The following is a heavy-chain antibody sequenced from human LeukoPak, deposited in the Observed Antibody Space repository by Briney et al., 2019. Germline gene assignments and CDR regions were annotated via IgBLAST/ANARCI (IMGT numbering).Heavy chain of an antibody. J-gene: IGHJ4*02. CDR1: GYTFTSYG. CDR2: ISAYDGNT. CDR3: ARDRKYYYGSSGYSTFDY. Sequence: ASVKVSCKASGYTFTSYGISWVRQAPGQGLEWMGWISAYDGNTNYAQKPQGRVTMTTDTSTSTAYMELRSLRSDDTAVYYCARDRKYYYGSSGYSTFDYWGQGTLVTVSS. D-gene: IGHD3-22*01. V-gene: IGHV1-18*01.